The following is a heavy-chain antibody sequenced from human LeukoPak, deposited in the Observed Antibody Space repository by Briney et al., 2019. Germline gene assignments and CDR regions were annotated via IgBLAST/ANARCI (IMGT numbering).Heavy chain of an antibody. CDR3: ARAIPFRYLLGGDYYERSSHGFDI. CDR2: MNPKSGNK. D-gene: IGHD2-21*02. Sequence: ASVKVSCKASGYTFTRHDVNWVRQAAGQGLEWMGWMNPKSGNKGYAQKLQGRVTMTTDSSTNTVYMELSSLSSEDTALYYCARAIPFRYLLGGDYYERSSHGFDIWGQGTMVTVSS. V-gene: IGHV1-8*01. CDR1: GYTFTRHD. J-gene: IGHJ3*02.